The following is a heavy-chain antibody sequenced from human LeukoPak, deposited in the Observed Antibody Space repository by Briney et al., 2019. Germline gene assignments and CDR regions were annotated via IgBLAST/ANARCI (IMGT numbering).Heavy chain of an antibody. CDR1: GGSVSNSLYY. Sequence: SETLSLTCTVSGGSVSNSLYYWSWIRQPPGKGLEWIGYIYYSGSTNYNPSPKSRVTISVDTSKNQFSLKLSSVTAADTAVYCCARSNYYYGMDVWGQGTTVTVSS. CDR2: IYYSGST. J-gene: IGHJ6*02. V-gene: IGHV4-61*01. CDR3: ARSNYYYGMDV.